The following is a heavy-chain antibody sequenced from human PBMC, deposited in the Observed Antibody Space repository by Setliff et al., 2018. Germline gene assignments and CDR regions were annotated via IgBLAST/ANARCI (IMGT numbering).Heavy chain of an antibody. CDR1: GYTFTGYY. CDR2: MNPKSGGT. D-gene: IGHD3-3*01. V-gene: IGHV1-2*02. CDR3: ARDRYYNSWSGTSITAPHDAFDI. Sequence: ASVKVSCKASGYTFTGYYIHWVRQAPGQGLEWLGWMNPKSGGTDYAQKFQGRVTMTRDTSISTAYMELSRLRSEDTAVYYCARDRYYNSWSGTSITAPHDAFDIWGQGTMVTVSS. J-gene: IGHJ3*02.